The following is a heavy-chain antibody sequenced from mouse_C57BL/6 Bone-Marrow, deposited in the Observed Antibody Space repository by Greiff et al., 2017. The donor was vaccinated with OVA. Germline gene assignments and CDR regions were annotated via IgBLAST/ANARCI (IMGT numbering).Heavy chain of an antibody. Sequence: QVQLKESGPGLVQPSQSLSISCTASGFSLTSYGVHWVRQSPGKGLEWLGVIWRGGSTAYNAAFISRLSISKDNAKSQVFFKMNSLRADDTAIYYCARSNYGGGFDYWGQGTTLTVSS. J-gene: IGHJ2*01. CDR1: GFSLTSYG. CDR2: IWRGGST. CDR3: ARSNYGGGFDY. D-gene: IGHD1-1*02. V-gene: IGHV2-2*01.